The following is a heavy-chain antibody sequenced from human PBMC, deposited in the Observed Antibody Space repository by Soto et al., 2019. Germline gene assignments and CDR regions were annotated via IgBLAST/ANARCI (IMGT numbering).Heavy chain of an antibody. CDR2: IIPIFGTA. CDR1: GGTFSSYA. V-gene: IGHV1-69*13. J-gene: IGHJ4*02. CDR3: ARSSDSSSLNYYFDY. D-gene: IGHD6-13*01. Sequence: VASVKVSCKASGGTFSSYAISWVRQAPGQGLEWMGGIIPIFGTANYAQKFQGRVTITADESTSTAYMELSSLRSEDTAVYYCARSSDSSSLNYYFDYWGQGTLVTVSS.